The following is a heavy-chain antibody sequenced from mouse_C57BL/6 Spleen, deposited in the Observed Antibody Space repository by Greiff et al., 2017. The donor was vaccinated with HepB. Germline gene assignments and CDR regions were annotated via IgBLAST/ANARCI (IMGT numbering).Heavy chain of an antibody. J-gene: IGHJ3*01. D-gene: IGHD2-5*01. CDR1: GYTFTDYE. V-gene: IGHV1-15*01. CDR3: TRDYSNYVAY. CDR2: IDPETGGT. Sequence: VQLQQSGAELVRPGASVTLSCKASGYTFTDYEMHWVKQTPVHGLEWIGAIDPETGGTAYNQKFKGKAILTADKSSSTAYMELRSLTSEDSAGYYCTRDYSNYVAYWGQGTLVTVSA.